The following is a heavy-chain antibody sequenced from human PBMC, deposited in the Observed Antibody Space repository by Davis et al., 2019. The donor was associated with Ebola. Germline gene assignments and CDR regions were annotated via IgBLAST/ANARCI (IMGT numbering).Heavy chain of an antibody. J-gene: IGHJ5*02. V-gene: IGHV1-8*02. CDR2: MNPNSGNT. CDR3: AGGGGSYYGNWFDP. Sequence: ASVKVSCKASGYTFTSYGISWVRQATGQGLEWMGWMNPNSGNTGYAQKFQGRVTMTRNTSISTAYMELISLRSEDTAVYYCAGGGGSYYGNWFDPWGQGTLVTVSS. D-gene: IGHD1-26*01. CDR1: GYTFTSYG.